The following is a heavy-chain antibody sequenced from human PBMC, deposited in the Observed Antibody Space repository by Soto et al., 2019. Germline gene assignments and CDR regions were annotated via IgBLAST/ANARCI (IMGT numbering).Heavy chain of an antibody. CDR3: AKHFVSTGWSESDY. V-gene: IGHV3-23*01. J-gene: IGHJ4*02. D-gene: IGHD6-19*01. CDR2: ISGSGNSP. CDR1: GFTFSSYA. Sequence: EVQLLESGGGLVQPGGSLRLSCAASGFTFSSYAMSWVRQAPGKGLEWVSAISGSGNSPYYADSVKGRFTFSRDNSKNTVYLQMSSLKAEDTAVYYCAKHFVSTGWSESDYWGQGTLVTVSS.